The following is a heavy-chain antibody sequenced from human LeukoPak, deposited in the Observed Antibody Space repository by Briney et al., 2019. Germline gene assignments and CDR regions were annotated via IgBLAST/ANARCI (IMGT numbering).Heavy chain of an antibody. J-gene: IGHJ3*02. D-gene: IGHD6-19*01. CDR2: IYYSGST. Sequence: SETLSLTCTVSGGSISSGGYYWSWIRQHPGKGLEWIGYIYYSGSTYYNPSLKSRVTISVDTSKNQFSLKLSSVTAADTAVYYCARGLSQWLVDRHRKPAFDIWGQGTMVTVSS. V-gene: IGHV4-31*03. CDR3: ARGLSQWLVDRHRKPAFDI. CDR1: GGSISSGGYY.